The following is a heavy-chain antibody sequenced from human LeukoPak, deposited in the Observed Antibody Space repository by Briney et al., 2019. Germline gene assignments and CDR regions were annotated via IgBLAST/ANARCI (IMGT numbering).Heavy chain of an antibody. J-gene: IGHJ4*02. CDR1: AFTFISYE. CDR3: AREKDTALAVDY. V-gene: IGHV3-48*03. Sequence: GGSLRLSCAASAFTFISYEMNWIRQAPGKGLEWVSYISSSGSTIYYAGSVKGRFTISRDNAKNSLYLQMNSLRAEDTAVYYCAREKDTALAVDYWGQGTLVNVSS. D-gene: IGHD5-18*01. CDR2: ISSSGSTI.